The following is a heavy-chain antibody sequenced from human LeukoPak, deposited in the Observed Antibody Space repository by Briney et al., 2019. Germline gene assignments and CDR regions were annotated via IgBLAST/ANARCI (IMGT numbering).Heavy chain of an antibody. Sequence: GGSLRLSCAASGFTFSSYEMNWVRQAPGKGLEWVSYISSSGSTIYYADSVKGRFTISRDNAKNSLYLQMNGLRAGDTAVYYCARSGYITGWYFLSVPFDYWGQGTLVTVSS. V-gene: IGHV3-48*03. CDR3: ARSGYITGWYFLSVPFDY. CDR1: GFTFSSYE. CDR2: ISSSGSTI. D-gene: IGHD6-19*01. J-gene: IGHJ4*02.